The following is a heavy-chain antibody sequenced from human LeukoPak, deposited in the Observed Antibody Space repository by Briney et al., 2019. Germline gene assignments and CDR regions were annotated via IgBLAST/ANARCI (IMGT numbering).Heavy chain of an antibody. CDR3: ARDRYSSSWYLSGNWFDP. CDR1: GGSISSGDYS. V-gene: IGHV4-30-4*01. J-gene: IGHJ5*02. CDR2: IYYSGST. Sequence: SQTLSLTCTVSGGSISSGDYSWSWIRQPPGKGLEWIGYIYYSGSTYYNPSLKSRVTISVDTSKNQFSLKLSSVTAADTAVYYCARDRYSSSWYLSGNWFDPWGQGTLVAVSS. D-gene: IGHD6-13*01.